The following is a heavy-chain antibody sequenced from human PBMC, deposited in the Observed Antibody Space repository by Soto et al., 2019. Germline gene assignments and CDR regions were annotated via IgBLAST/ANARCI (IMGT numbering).Heavy chain of an antibody. Sequence: EVQVVESGGDLVQPGGSLRLSCAASGFSVSGNYMSWVRQAPGMGLEWVSAIYSGGNTYYADSVKGRFTISRDNSKNTLYLQMNSLRAADTAVYYCARLRWQLYNWFAPWGQGTLVTVS. D-gene: IGHD2-15*01. J-gene: IGHJ5*02. CDR2: IYSGGNT. CDR1: GFSVSGNY. V-gene: IGHV3-66*04. CDR3: ARLRWQLYNWFAP.